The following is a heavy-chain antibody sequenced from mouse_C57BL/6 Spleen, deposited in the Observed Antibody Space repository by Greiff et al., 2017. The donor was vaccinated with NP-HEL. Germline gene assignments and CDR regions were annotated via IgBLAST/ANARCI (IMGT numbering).Heavy chain of an antibody. V-gene: IGHV14-2*01. J-gene: IGHJ4*01. CDR1: GFNITDYY. CDR2: IDPEDGDT. CDR3: ASGPGAMDY. Sequence: EVQLQQSGAELVKPGASVKLSCTASGFNITDYYMHWVKQRTEQGLEWIGRIDPEDGDTNYAPKFQGKATITADTSSNTAYLQLSSLTSEDTAVYYCASGPGAMDYWGQGTSVTASS.